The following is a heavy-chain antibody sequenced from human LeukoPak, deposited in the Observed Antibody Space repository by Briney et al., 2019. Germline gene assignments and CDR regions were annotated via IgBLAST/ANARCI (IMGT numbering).Heavy chain of an antibody. CDR1: GFTFSSYS. V-gene: IGHV3-21*01. D-gene: IGHD6-19*01. CDR3: ASSSYSGWYGFDY. J-gene: IGHJ4*02. Sequence: GGSLRLSCAASGFTFSSYSMNWVRQAPGKGLEWVSSISSSSSYIYYADSVKGRFTISRDNAKISLYLQMNSLRAEDTAVYYCASSSYSGWYGFDYWGQGTLVTVSS. CDR2: ISSSSSYI.